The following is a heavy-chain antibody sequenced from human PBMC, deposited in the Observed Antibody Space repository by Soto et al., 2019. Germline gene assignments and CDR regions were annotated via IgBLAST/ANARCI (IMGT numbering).Heavy chain of an antibody. V-gene: IGHV1-69*13. CDR3: ARRGYYGSGMSNYYYGMDV. D-gene: IGHD3-10*01. Sequence: ASVKVSCKAPGGTFSSYASSWVRQAPGQGLEWMGGIIPIFGTANYAQKFQGRVTITADESTSTAYMELSSLRSEDTAVYYCARRGYYGSGMSNYYYGMDVWGQGTTVAVSS. CDR2: IIPIFGTA. J-gene: IGHJ6*02. CDR1: GGTFSSYA.